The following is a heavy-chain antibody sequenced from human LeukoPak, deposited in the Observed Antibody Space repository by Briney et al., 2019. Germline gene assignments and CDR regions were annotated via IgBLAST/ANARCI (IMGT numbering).Heavy chain of an antibody. CDR3: AKSLIVVVTRGWFDP. CDR1: GFTFSSYA. V-gene: IGHV3-23*01. CDR2: ISGSGGST. D-gene: IGHD3-22*01. J-gene: IGHJ5*02. Sequence: GGSLRLSCAASGFTFSSYAMSWVRQAPGKGLEWVSAISGSGGSTYYADSVKGRFTISRDNSKNTLYLQMNSLRAEDTAVYYCAKSLIVVVTRGWFDPWGQGTLVTVSS.